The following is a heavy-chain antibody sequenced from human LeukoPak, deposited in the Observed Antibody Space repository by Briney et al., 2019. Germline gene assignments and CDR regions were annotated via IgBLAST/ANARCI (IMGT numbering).Heavy chain of an antibody. CDR2: ISSSGSTI. Sequence: PGGSLRLSCAASGFTFSDYYMSWIRQAPGKGLEWVSYISSSGSTIYYADSVKGRFTISRDDSRNTLSLQMNSLRVEDTAVYYCARDLAWGAFDYWGQGILVAVSS. CDR3: ARDLAWGAFDY. J-gene: IGHJ4*02. D-gene: IGHD7-27*01. CDR1: GFTFSDYY. V-gene: IGHV3-11*01.